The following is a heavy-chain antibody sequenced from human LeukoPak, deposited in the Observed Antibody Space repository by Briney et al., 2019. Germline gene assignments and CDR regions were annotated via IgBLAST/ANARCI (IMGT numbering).Heavy chain of an antibody. Sequence: SETLSLTCAVYGGSFSGYYWSWIRQPPGKGLEWIGEINHSGSTNYNPSLKSRVTISVDTSKNQFSLKLSSVTAADTAVYYCARKPIYCGGDCYYFDYWGQGTLVTVSS. CDR3: ARKPIYCGGDCYYFDY. J-gene: IGHJ4*02. CDR1: GGSFSGYY. V-gene: IGHV4-34*01. CDR2: INHSGST. D-gene: IGHD2-21*01.